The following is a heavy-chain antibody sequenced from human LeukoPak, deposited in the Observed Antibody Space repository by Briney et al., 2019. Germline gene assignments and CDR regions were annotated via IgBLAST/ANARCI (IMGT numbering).Heavy chain of an antibody. J-gene: IGHJ5*02. V-gene: IGHV4-39*01. CDR1: GGSISSSSYY. CDR2: IYYSGST. D-gene: IGHD3-16*01. CDR3: ARQANLEELNWFDP. Sequence: PSETLSLTGTVSGGSISSSSYYWGWIRQPPGKGLEWIGSIYYSGSTYYNPSLKSRVTISVDTSKNQFSLKLSSVTAADTAVYYCARQANLEELNWFDPWGQGTLVTVSS.